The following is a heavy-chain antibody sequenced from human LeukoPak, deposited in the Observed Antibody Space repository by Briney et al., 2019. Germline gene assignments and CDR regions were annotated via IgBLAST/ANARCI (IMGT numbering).Heavy chain of an antibody. CDR3: ASLDFWSGYYYGY. V-gene: IGHV3-48*04. J-gene: IGHJ4*02. CDR1: GFTFSSYS. D-gene: IGHD3-3*01. CDR2: ISSSSSTI. Sequence: GGSLRLSCAASGFTFSSYSMNWVRQAPGKGLEWVSYISSSSSTIYYADSVKGRFTISRDNAKNSLYLQMNSLRAEDTAVYYCASLDFWSGYYYGYWGQGTLVTVSS.